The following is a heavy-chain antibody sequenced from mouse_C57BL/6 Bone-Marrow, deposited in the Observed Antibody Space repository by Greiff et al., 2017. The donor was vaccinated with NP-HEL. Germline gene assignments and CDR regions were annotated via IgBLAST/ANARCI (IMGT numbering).Heavy chain of an antibody. CDR3: TRGYGSSYVPYYYAMDY. V-gene: IGHV1-15*01. CDR1: GYTFTDYE. J-gene: IGHJ4*01. Sequence: VQLVESGAELVRPGASVTLSCKASGYTFTDYEMHWVKQTPVHGLEWIGAIDPETGGTAYNQKFKGKAILTADKSSSTAYMELRSLTSEDSAVYYCTRGYGSSYVPYYYAMDYWGQGTSVTVSS. D-gene: IGHD1-1*01. CDR2: IDPETGGT.